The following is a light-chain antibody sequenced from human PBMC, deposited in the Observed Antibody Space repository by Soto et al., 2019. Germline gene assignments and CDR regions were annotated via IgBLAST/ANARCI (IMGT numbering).Light chain of an antibody. CDR3: CLYEGSNTWV. Sequence: QSALTQPRSVSGSPGQSVTNSCTGTSSDVGGYNYVSWYQQHPGRAPKLMIYDVNKRPSGVPDRFSGSKSGNTASLTVSGLQAEDEADYFCCLYEGSNTWVFGGGTQLIV. V-gene: IGLV2-11*01. CDR2: DVN. J-gene: IGLJ3*02. CDR1: SSDVGGYNY.